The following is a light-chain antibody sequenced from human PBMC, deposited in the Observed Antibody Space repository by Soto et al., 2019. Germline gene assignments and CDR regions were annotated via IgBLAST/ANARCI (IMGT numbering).Light chain of an antibody. CDR2: NNN. CDR1: NSNIGTNT. Sequence: QSVLTQPPSPSGTPGQRVTISCAGSNSNIGTNTVHWYQQLPGTAPTLLIYNNNQRPSGVPDRFSGSKSGTSASLAISGLQSEDEADYYCAVWDDSLNGVVFGGGTKLTV. V-gene: IGLV1-44*01. J-gene: IGLJ3*02. CDR3: AVWDDSLNGVV.